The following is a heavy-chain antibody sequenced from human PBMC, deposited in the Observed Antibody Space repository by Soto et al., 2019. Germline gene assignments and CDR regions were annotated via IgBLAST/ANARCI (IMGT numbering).Heavy chain of an antibody. CDR3: ARGDYGDPHDY. J-gene: IGHJ4*02. D-gene: IGHD4-17*01. Sequence: QVKLVQSGAEVKKPGASVKVSCKASGYTFTSYYMHWVRQAPGQGLEWMGIINPSGGRTSYAQKFQGRVTMTRDTSTSEVYMELSSLRSEDTAVYYCARGDYGDPHDYWGQGTLVTVSS. V-gene: IGHV1-46*01. CDR2: INPSGGRT. CDR1: GYTFTSYY.